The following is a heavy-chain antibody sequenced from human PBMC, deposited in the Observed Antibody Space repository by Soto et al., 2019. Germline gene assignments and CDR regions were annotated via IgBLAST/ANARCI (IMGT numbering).Heavy chain of an antibody. D-gene: IGHD3-3*01. J-gene: IGHJ4*02. Sequence: QLLESGPGLVKPSETLSLTCTVSGGSISSSSYYWGWIRQPPGKGLEWIGSIYYSGSTYYTPSLKSRVTISVDTSKNQFPLQLSSVTAADTAVYYCASFTIFGVVITTDSYSGYGVYWGQGTLVTVSS. CDR3: ASFTIFGVVITTDSYSGYGVY. CDR1: GGSISSSSYY. CDR2: IYYSGST. V-gene: IGHV4-39*01.